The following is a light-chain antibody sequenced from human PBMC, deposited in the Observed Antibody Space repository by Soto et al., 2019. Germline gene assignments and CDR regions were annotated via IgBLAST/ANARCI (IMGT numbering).Light chain of an antibody. CDR1: SSDVGAYDY. V-gene: IGLV2-14*01. CDR3: RSYTRTDTLVV. Sequence: QSVLTQPASVSGSPGQSITISCTGASSDVGAYDYVSWYQQHPGKAPKLMIYEVSNRPSGVSNRFSGSKSGNTASLTISGLQAEDEADYYCRSYTRTDTLVVFGGGTKLTVL. CDR2: EVS. J-gene: IGLJ2*01.